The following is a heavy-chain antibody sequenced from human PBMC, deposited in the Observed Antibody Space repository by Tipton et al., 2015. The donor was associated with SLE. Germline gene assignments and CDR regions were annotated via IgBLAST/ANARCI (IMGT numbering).Heavy chain of an antibody. V-gene: IGHV4-39*07. CDR2: INHSGNT. J-gene: IGHJ4*02. Sequence: TLSLTCSVSGASIGSSRYFWGWIRQPPNKGLEWIGNINHSGNTYYNPTLKSRVTISLDTSRNQFSLRLSSVTAADTAVYYCARYIVVVRYFDYWGQGTLVTVSS. CDR1: GASIGSSRYF. D-gene: IGHD2-21*01. CDR3: ARYIVVVRYFDY.